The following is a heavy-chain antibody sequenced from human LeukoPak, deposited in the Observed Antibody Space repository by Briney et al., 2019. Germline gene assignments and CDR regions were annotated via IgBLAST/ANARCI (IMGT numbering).Heavy chain of an antibody. Sequence: ASVKVSCKASGYTFTSYGISWVRQAPGQGLEWMGWISAYNGNTNYGQKLQGRVTMTTDTSTSTAYMELRSLRSDDTAVYYCAGHLTTLDSYAFDIWGQGTMVTVSS. J-gene: IGHJ3*02. D-gene: IGHD4-11*01. CDR2: ISAYNGNT. CDR3: AGHLTTLDSYAFDI. CDR1: GYTFTSYG. V-gene: IGHV1-18*01.